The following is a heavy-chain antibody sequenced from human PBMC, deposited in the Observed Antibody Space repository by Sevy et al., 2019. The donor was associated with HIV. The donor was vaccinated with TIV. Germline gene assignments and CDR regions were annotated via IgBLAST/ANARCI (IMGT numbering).Heavy chain of an antibody. CDR3: VGDDEGSYYSSYYYYGMDV. Sequence: SETLSRTCTVSGGSVSSGSYYWSWIRQPPGKGLDGIGYIYYSGNTNYNPALKSRVTISVDTSKNLCCLNLSSVTAADTARYYYVGDDEGSYYSSYYYYGMDVWGHGTTVTVSS. CDR1: GGSVSSGSYY. CDR2: IYYSGNT. V-gene: IGHV4-61*01. D-gene: IGHD3-10*01. J-gene: IGHJ6*02.